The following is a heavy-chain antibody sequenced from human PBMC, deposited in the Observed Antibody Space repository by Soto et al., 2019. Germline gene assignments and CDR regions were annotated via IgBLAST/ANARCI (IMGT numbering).Heavy chain of an antibody. J-gene: IGHJ4*02. CDR3: AREGVYSSSWYYFDY. CDR2: INWNGGST. V-gene: IGHV3-20*04. CDR1: GFTFGDYG. D-gene: IGHD6-13*01. Sequence: GGSLRLSCAASGFTFGDYGMSWVRQAPGKGLEWVSGINWNGGSTGYADSVKGRFTISRDNAKNSLYLQMNSLRAEDTALYYCAREGVYSSSWYYFDYGGQGTLVTVSS.